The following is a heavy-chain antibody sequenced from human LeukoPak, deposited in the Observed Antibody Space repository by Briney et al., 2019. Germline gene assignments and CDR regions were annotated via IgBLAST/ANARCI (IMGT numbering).Heavy chain of an antibody. CDR1: GGSISSNGYY. Sequence: SETLSLTCTVSGGSISSNGYYWGWIRQPPGKGLEWIGSTYYSGSTYYSPSLKSRLTISVDTSKNQFSLKLSSVTAADTAVYYCARGTGGDYYYYYYMDVWGKGTTVTISS. D-gene: IGHD4-17*01. CDR2: TYYSGST. J-gene: IGHJ6*03. V-gene: IGHV4-39*07. CDR3: ARGTGGDYYYYYYMDV.